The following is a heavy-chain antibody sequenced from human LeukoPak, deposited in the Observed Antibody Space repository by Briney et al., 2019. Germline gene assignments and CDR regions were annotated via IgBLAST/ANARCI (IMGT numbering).Heavy chain of an antibody. D-gene: IGHD3-10*01. Sequence: SETLSLTCAVYGGPFSGYYWSWIRQPPGKGLEWIGEINHSGSTNYNPSLKSRVTISVDTSKNQFSLKLSSVTAADTAVYYCARAMVRGGVRYWGQGTLVTVSS. V-gene: IGHV4-34*01. CDR1: GGPFSGYY. J-gene: IGHJ4*02. CDR2: INHSGST. CDR3: ARAMVRGGVRY.